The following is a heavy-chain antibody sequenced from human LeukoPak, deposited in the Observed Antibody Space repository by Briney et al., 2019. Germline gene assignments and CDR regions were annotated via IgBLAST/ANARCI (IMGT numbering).Heavy chain of an antibody. J-gene: IGHJ4*02. CDR3: ATTLTVTTGFY. Sequence: HPGGSLRLSCAASGFTLSSYWMSWVRQAPGKGLEWVAHIKEDGSENYYVDSVKGRFTISRDNAKNSLYLQMNSLRAEDTAVYFCATTLTVTTGFYWLQGTLVTVSS. CDR1: GFTLSSYW. V-gene: IGHV3-7*01. CDR2: IKEDGSEN. D-gene: IGHD4-17*01.